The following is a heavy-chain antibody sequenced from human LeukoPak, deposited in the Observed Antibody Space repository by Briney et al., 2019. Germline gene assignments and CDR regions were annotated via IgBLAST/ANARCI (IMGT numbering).Heavy chain of an antibody. V-gene: IGHV4-34*01. D-gene: IGHD3-10*01. CDR2: INHSGST. CDR3: ARHSSLNYYGSGSYYYNWFDP. Sequence: SETLSLTCAVYGGSFSGYYWSWIRQPPGKGLEWIGEINHSGSTNYNPSLKSRVTISVDTSKNQFSLKLSSVTAADTAVYYCARHSSLNYYGSGSYYYNWFDPWGQGTLVTVSS. CDR1: GGSFSGYY. J-gene: IGHJ5*02.